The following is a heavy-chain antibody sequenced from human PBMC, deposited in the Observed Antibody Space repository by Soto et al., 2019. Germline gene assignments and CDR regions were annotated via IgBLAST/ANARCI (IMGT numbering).Heavy chain of an antibody. J-gene: IGHJ3*02. CDR2: IRSKAYGGTT. D-gene: IGHD6-13*01. V-gene: IGHV3-49*03. CDR1: GFTFGDYA. CDR3: TREGAYSSSWYRAFDI. Sequence: GGSLRLSCTASGFTFGDYAMSWFRQAPGKGLEWVGFIRSKAYGGTTEYAASVKGRFTISRDDSKSIAYLQMNSLKTEDTAVYYCTREGAYSSSWYRAFDIWGQGTMVTVSS.